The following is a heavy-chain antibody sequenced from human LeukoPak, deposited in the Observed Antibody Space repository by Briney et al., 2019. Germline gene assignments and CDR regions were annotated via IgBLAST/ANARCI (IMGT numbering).Heavy chain of an antibody. V-gene: IGHV3-23*01. D-gene: IGHD2-15*01. Sequence: GGSLRLSCAASGFTFSSYAMSWVRQAPGKGLEWVSAISGSDGSTYYADSVKGRFTISRDNSKNTLYLQMNSLRAEDTAVYYCAKAGYCSGDSCYTSVYYYYYMDVWGKGTTVTVSS. CDR1: GFTFSSYA. CDR3: AKAGYCSGDSCYTSVYYYYYMDV. CDR2: ISGSDGST. J-gene: IGHJ6*03.